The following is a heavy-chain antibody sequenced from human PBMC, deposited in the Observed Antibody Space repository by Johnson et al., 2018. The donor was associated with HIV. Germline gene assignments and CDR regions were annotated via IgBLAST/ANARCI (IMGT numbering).Heavy chain of an antibody. V-gene: IGHV3-72*01. CDR2: TRNKANSYTT. J-gene: IGHJ3*02. D-gene: IGHD1-7*01. CDR1: GFTLSDYY. CDR3: AKDQWYNWNYVSPDAFDI. Sequence: VQLVESGGGVVRPGGSLRLSCAASGFTLSDYYMDWVRQAPGKGLEWVGRTRNKANSYTTEYAASVKGRFTIPRDDSKNSLYLQMNSLRAEDTAVYYCAKDQWYNWNYVSPDAFDIWGKGTMVTVSS.